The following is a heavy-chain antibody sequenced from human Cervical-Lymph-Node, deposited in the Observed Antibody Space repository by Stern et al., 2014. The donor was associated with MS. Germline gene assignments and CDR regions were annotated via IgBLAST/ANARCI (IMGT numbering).Heavy chain of an antibody. CDR1: GFTFSTYG. J-gene: IGHJ4*02. V-gene: IGHV3-30*03. Sequence: MQLVESGGGVVQPGRSLRLSCAASGFTFSTYGMHWVRQAPGKGLEWVAVISYDGSNKYYADSVKGRFTISRDNSKNTLYLQMNSLRAEDTAVYYCASPAKYYYEVAYYFDYWGQGTLVTVSS. CDR3: ASPAKYYYEVAYYFDY. D-gene: IGHD3-22*01. CDR2: ISYDGSNK.